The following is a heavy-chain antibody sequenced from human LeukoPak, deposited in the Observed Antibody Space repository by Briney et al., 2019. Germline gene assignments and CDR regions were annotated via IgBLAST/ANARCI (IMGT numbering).Heavy chain of an antibody. J-gene: IGHJ4*02. CDR2: ISYDGRRK. CDR3: ARQEARNYYYEGLDY. CDR1: GFTFSNYA. V-gene: IGHV3-30*04. Sequence: GGSLRLSCAASGFTFSNYAVHWVRQAPGKGLEWVSLISYDGRRKEYADSLKGRFTTDRDNSKNTVYLQMNILRPDDTAIYFCARQEARNYYYEGLDYWGQGNLVTVSS. D-gene: IGHD3-22*01.